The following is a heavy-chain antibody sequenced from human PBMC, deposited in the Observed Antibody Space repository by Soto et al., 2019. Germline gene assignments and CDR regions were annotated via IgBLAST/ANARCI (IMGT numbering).Heavy chain of an antibody. CDR3: AKGSRGRCSGSSCYPLDF. CDR2: ITASGDST. CDR1: GFTFNNYA. Sequence: EVQLLESGGGLEQPGGSLRLSCAASGFTFNNYAMTWVRQAPGKGLECLSVITASGDSTAYADSVKGRFTISRDNSKNTALLRMKRLRVEATAVYYCAKGSRGRCSGSSCYPLDFRGQGTQVTVST. D-gene: IGHD2-15*01. J-gene: IGHJ4*02. V-gene: IGHV3-23*01.